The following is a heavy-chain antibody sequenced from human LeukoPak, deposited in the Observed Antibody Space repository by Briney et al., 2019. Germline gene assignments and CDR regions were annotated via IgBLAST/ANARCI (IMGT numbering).Heavy chain of an antibody. J-gene: IGHJ4*02. CDR2: INHSGST. Sequence: SETLSLTCAVYGGSFSGYYWSWIRQPPGKGLEWIGEINHSGSTNYNPSLKSRVTISVDTSKNQFSLKLSSVTAADTAVYYCARESHKTPDYWGQGTLVTVSS. V-gene: IGHV4-34*01. CDR3: ARESHKTPDY. CDR1: GGSFSGYY.